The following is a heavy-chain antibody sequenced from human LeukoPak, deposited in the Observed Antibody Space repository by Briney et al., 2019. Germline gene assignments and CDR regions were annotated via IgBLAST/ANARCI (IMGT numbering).Heavy chain of an antibody. J-gene: IGHJ4*02. CDR1: GYTFTGYY. V-gene: IGHV1-2*06. D-gene: IGHD3-10*01. CDR2: INPNSGGT. Sequence: ASVKVSCKASGYTFTGYYMHWVRQAPGQGLEWMGRINPNSGGTNYAQKFQGRVTMTRDTSISTAYTELSRLRPDDTAVYYCARDLRFGELLSTDYWGQGTLVTVSS. CDR3: ARDLRFGELLSTDY.